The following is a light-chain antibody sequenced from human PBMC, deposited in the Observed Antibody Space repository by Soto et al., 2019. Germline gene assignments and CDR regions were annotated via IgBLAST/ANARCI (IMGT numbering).Light chain of an antibody. Sequence: EIVLTQSPATLSLSPGERATLSCGASQSVRCSYLAWCQQKPGLAPRLLIYDASSRATGIPDRFSGSGSGTDFTLTIIRLEPEDFAVYYCQQYGSSPYTFGQGTKLEIK. V-gene: IGKV3D-20*01. CDR2: DAS. CDR1: QSVRCSY. CDR3: QQYGSSPYT. J-gene: IGKJ2*01.